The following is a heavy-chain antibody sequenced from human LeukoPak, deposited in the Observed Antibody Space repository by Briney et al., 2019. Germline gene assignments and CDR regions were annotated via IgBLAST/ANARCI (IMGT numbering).Heavy chain of an antibody. CDR3: ARASGSNYYGSGS. V-gene: IGHV3-21*01. D-gene: IGHD3-10*01. J-gene: IGHJ4*02. CDR1: GFTFSSYS. CDR2: ISSSSSYI. Sequence: PGGSLRLSCAASGFTFSSYSMNWVRQAPGKGLEWVSSISSSSSYIYYAGSVKGRFTISRDNAKNSLYLQMNSLRAEDTAVYYCARASGSNYYGSGSWGQGTLVTVSS.